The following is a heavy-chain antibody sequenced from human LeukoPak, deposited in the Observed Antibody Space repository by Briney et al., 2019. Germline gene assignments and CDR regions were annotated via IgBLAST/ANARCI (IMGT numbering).Heavy chain of an antibody. CDR1: GFTFSDYY. V-gene: IGHV3-11*01. D-gene: IGHD1-1*01. J-gene: IGHJ6*03. Sequence: GGSLRLSCAASGFTFSDYYMSWIRQAPGKGLEWVSYISSSGSTIYYADSVKGRFTISRDNAKNSLCLQMNSLRAEDTAVYYCARDTTGTRYYYYYMDVWGKGTTVTVSS. CDR3: ARDTTGTRYYYYYMDV. CDR2: ISSSGSTI.